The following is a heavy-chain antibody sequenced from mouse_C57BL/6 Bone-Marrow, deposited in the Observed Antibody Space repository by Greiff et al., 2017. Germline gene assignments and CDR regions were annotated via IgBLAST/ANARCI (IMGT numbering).Heavy chain of an antibody. V-gene: IGHV1-7*01. D-gene: IGHD1-1*01. J-gene: IGHJ2*01. CDR2: INPSSGYT. Sequence: SGAELAKPGASVKLSCKASGYTFPSYWMHWVKQRPGQGLEWIGYINPSSGYTKYNQKFKDKATLTADKSSSTAYMQLSSMTYEDSAVYNSARGELITQRVDYCGQGTPLTVSP. CDR1: GYTFPSYW. CDR3: ARGELITQRVDY.